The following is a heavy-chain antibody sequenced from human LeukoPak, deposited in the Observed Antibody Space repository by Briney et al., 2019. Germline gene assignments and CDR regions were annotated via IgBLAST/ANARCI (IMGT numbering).Heavy chain of an antibody. CDR3: ARDSGRGSYPAYFQH. D-gene: IGHD1-26*01. J-gene: IGHJ1*01. CDR1: GFTFSSYS. Sequence: PGGSLRLSCAASGFTFSSYSMNWVRQAPGKGLEWVSSISSSSSYIYYADSVKGRFTISRDNAKNSLYLQMNSLRAEDTAVYYCARDSGRGSYPAYFQHWGQGTLVTVSS. CDR2: ISSSSSYI. V-gene: IGHV3-21*01.